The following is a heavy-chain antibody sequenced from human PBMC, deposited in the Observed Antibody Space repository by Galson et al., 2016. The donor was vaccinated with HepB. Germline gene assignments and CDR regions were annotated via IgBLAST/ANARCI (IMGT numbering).Heavy chain of an antibody. J-gene: IGHJ4*02. V-gene: IGHV3-33*05. Sequence: SLRLSCAASGFTFRSSAMPWVRQAPGKGLDWVAVIKHDGSNEYYEDPVKGRFTISRDKSKNTVYLQMNSLRAEDTAVYYCAREMSSAGWQKVFDHWGQGSLVTVSS. CDR1: GFTFRSSA. D-gene: IGHD6-19*01. CDR3: AREMSSAGWQKVFDH. CDR2: IKHDGSNE.